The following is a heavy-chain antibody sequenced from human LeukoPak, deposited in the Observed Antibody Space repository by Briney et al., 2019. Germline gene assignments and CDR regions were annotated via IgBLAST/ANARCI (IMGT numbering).Heavy chain of an antibody. CDR3: ARVDIAAAGPNWFDP. J-gene: IGHJ5*02. V-gene: IGHV1-46*01. CDR1: GYTFTSYY. D-gene: IGHD6-13*01. Sequence: ASVKVSCKASGYTFTSYYMHWVRQAPGQGLEWMGIINPSGGSTSYAQKFQGRVTMTRDTSTSTVYMELGSLRSEDTAVYYCARVDIAAAGPNWFDPWGQGTLVTVSS. CDR2: INPSGGST.